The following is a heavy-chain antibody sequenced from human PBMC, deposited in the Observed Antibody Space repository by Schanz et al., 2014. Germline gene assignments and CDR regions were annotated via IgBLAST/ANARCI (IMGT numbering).Heavy chain of an antibody. CDR1: GFAFSSFA. D-gene: IGHD5-18*01. V-gene: IGHV3-21*01. Sequence: EVQLMESGGGLVKPGGSLRLSCVASGFAFSSFAMTWVRQAPGRGLEWVSSISTSGTYMYIADSLKGRLTISRDDAKKSMYLQMSNLRAEDTAVYYCVRGSCADPRLYRGMDRDIDYWGQGTLVTVSS. J-gene: IGHJ4*02. CDR2: ISTSGTYM. CDR3: VRGSCADPRLYRGMDRDIDY.